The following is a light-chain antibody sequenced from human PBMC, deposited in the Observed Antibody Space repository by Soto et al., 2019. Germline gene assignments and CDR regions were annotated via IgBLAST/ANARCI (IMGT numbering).Light chain of an antibody. CDR3: QSFDSSFIGLV. Sequence: QSVLTQPPSVTGAPGQRVTISCTGSNSNIGADYGVHWYQQFPETAPKLLIYDNTNRPSGVPDRFSGSKSGTSAFLAITGLQAEDEADYYCQSFDSSFIGLVFGGGTKVTVL. CDR2: DNT. CDR1: NSNIGADYG. J-gene: IGLJ2*01. V-gene: IGLV1-40*01.